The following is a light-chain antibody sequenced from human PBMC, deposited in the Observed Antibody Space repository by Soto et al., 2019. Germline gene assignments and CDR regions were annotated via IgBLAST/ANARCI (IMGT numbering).Light chain of an antibody. V-gene: IGLV2-23*02. J-gene: IGLJ3*02. Sequence: QSVLTQPASVSGSPGQSITISCTGTSSDVGNYNLVSWYQQHPGRAPKLMIYEVSKWPSGVSNRFSGSKSGNTASLTISGLQAEDEADYYFCSYAGASTWVFGGGTKVTVL. CDR1: SSDVGNYNL. CDR2: EVS. CDR3: CSYAGASTWV.